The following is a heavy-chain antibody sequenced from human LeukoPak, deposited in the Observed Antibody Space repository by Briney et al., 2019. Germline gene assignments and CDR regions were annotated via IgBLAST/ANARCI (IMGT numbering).Heavy chain of an antibody. CDR1: GGSISSLY. CDR2: IYYTGST. J-gene: IGHJ4*02. Sequence: PSETLSLTCSVSGGSISSLYWSWIRQPPGKGLEWIGYIYYTGSTNYNPSLKSRVTMFVDMSENQFSLRLSSVPAADTAVYYCARHRAYSSSSPFDYWGQGTLVTVSS. V-gene: IGHV4-59*08. D-gene: IGHD6-6*01. CDR3: ARHRAYSSSSPFDY.